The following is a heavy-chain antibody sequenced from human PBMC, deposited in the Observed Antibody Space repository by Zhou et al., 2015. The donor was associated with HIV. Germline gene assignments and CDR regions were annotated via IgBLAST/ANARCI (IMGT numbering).Heavy chain of an antibody. V-gene: IGHV1-69*02. J-gene: IGHJ4*02. D-gene: IGHD3-22*01. CDR2: IIPILGIA. CDR1: GGTFSSYT. CDR3: ARVSVDSSGYYWPLAGYFDY. Sequence: QVQLVQSGAEVKKPGSSVKVSCKASGGTFSSYTISWVRQAPGQGLEWMGRIIPILGIANYAQKFQGRVTITADKSTSTAYMELSSLRSEDTAVYYCARVSVDSSGYYWPLAGYFDYWGQGTLVTVSS.